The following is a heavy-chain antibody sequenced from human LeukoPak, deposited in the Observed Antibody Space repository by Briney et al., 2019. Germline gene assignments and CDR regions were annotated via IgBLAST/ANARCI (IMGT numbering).Heavy chain of an antibody. V-gene: IGHV4-61*02. D-gene: IGHD3-9*01. Sequence: SSQTLSLTCTVSGGSISSGSYYWSWIRQPAGKGLEWIGRIYTSGSTNYNPSLKSRVTISVDTSKNQFSLKLSSVTAADTAVYYCARAGPGRYFDWLLPYYYYYYYMDVWGKGTTVTISS. J-gene: IGHJ6*03. CDR2: IYTSGST. CDR1: GGSISSGSYY. CDR3: ARAGPGRYFDWLLPYYYYYYYMDV.